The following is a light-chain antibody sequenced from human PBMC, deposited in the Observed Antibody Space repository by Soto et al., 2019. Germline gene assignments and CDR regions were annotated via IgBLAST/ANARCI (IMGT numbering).Light chain of an antibody. CDR3: QQYGSSLYT. J-gene: IGKJ2*01. Sequence: EIVLTQPPGTLSLSPGERATLSCRASQSVSSSYLAWYQQKPGQAPRLPIYGASSRATGIPDRFSGSGSGTDFTLTISRLEPEDFAVYYCQQYGSSLYTFGQGTKLEIK. CDR1: QSVSSSY. V-gene: IGKV3-20*01. CDR2: GAS.